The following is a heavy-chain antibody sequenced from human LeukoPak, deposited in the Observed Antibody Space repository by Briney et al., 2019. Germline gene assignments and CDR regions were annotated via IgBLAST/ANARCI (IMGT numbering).Heavy chain of an antibody. J-gene: IGHJ4*02. CDR1: EFTFSSYA. D-gene: IGHD2-15*01. CDR3: AKSQSHFVVVVAAITPDY. CDR2: ISGSGGST. Sequence: PGGSLRLSCAASEFTFSSYAMSWVRQAPGKGLDWVSAISGSGGSTYYADSVKGRFTISRDNSRNTLYLQMNSLRAEDTAVYYCAKSQSHFVVVVAAITPDYWGQGTLVTVSS. V-gene: IGHV3-23*01.